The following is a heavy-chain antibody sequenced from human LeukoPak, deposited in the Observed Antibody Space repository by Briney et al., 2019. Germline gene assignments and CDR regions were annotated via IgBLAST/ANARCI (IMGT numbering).Heavy chain of an antibody. CDR2: IKQDGSEK. Sequence: GGSLRLSCAPSGFTFSSYWMSWVRQAPGKGLEWVANIKQDGSEKYYVDSVKGRFTISRDNAKNSLYLEMNSLRAEDTAVYYCARVRLVGGFDPWGQGTLVTVSS. J-gene: IGHJ5*02. CDR1: GFTFSSYW. D-gene: IGHD6-19*01. V-gene: IGHV3-7*01. CDR3: ARVRLVGGFDP.